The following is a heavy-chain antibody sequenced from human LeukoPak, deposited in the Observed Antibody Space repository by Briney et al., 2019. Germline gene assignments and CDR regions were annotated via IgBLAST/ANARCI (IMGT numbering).Heavy chain of an antibody. CDR1: GYTLTELS. V-gene: IGHV1-24*01. CDR2: FDPEDGET. D-gene: IGHD3-10*01. CDR3: ATLMVRGVIPRWFDP. J-gene: IGHJ5*02. Sequence: ASVKVSCKVSGYTLTELSMHWVRQAPGKGLEWMGGFDPEDGETIYAQKFQGRVTMTEDTSTDTAYMELSSLRSEDTAVYYCATLMVRGVIPRWFDPWGQGTLVTVSS.